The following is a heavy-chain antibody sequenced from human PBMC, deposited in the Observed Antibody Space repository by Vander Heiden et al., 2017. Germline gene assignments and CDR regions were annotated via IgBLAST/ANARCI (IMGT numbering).Heavy chain of an antibody. Sequence: QVQLVESGGGVVQPGWSLRLSCAASGFPFSDYGIHGVRQAPGKGLDWVAVISYDGSGTKYADSVKGRFSISRDNSKSTVYLQMTSLRAEDTALYYCAKSSFTQWYFDLWGRGTLVTVSS. CDR1: GFPFSDYG. V-gene: IGHV3-30*18. D-gene: IGHD6-6*01. J-gene: IGHJ2*01. CDR2: ISYDGSGT. CDR3: AKSSFTQWYFDL.